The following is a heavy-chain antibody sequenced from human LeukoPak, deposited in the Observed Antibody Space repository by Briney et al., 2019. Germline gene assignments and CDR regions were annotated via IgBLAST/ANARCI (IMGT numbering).Heavy chain of an antibody. V-gene: IGHV1-2*02. CDR1: GYTFTGYY. D-gene: IGHD3-3*01. CDR3: ARGGITIFGVVNNDLDY. Sequence: ASVTVSCKASGYTFTGYYMHWARQAPGQGLEWMGWINPNSGGTNYAQKFQGRVTMTRDTSISTAYMELSRLRSDDTAVYYCARGGITIFGVVNNDLDYWGQGTLVTVSS. CDR2: INPNSGGT. J-gene: IGHJ4*02.